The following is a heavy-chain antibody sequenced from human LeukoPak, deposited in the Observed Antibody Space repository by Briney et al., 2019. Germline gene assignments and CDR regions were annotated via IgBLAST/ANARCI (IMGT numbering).Heavy chain of an antibody. J-gene: IGHJ4*02. Sequence: PGGSLRLSCAASGFTFDDYAMHWVRQAPGKGLEWVSLISGDGGSTYYADSVKGRFTISRDNSRNSLYLQMNSLRTEDTALYYCAKDLTSIATAASGFFSGSPLDYWGQGTLVTVSS. CDR2: ISGDGGST. CDR3: AKDLTSIATAASGFFSGSPLDY. D-gene: IGHD6-13*01. CDR1: GFTFDDYA. V-gene: IGHV3-43*02.